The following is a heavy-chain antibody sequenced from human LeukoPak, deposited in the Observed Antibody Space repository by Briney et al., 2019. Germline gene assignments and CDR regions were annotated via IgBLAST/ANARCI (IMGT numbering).Heavy chain of an antibody. J-gene: IGHJ3*02. CDR2: ISSSSSYI. D-gene: IGHD6-13*01. V-gene: IGHV3-21*01. Sequence: GGSLRLSCTASGFTFSSYSMNWVRQAPGKGLEWVSSISSSSSYIYYADSVKGRFTISRDNSENTLYLQMNSLRAEDTAVYYCAKPRSSWYWSDAFDIWGQGIMVTVSS. CDR3: AKPRSSWYWSDAFDI. CDR1: GFTFSSYS.